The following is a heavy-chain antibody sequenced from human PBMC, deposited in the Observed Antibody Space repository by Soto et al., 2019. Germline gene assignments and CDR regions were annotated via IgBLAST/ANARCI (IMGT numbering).Heavy chain of an antibody. D-gene: IGHD3-3*01. CDR2: IIPILGIA. CDR3: ARDPPRPAIDFCTGYPDMDV. Sequence: SVKVSCKASGGTFSSYTISWVRQAPGQGLEWMGRIIPILGIANYAQKFQGRVTITADKSTSTAYMELSSLSSDDTAVYHSARDPPRPAIDFCTGYPDMDVRRKRTTVTASS. V-gene: IGHV1-69*04. CDR1: GGTFSSYT. J-gene: IGHJ6*03.